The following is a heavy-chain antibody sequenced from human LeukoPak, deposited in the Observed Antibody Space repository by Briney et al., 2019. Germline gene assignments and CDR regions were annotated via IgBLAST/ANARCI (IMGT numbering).Heavy chain of an antibody. CDR1: GYSFTSYW. CDR3: ARPSNSWDDAFDI. V-gene: IGHV5-51*01. CDR2: IYPGDSDT. Sequence: GESLKISCKGSGYSFTSYWIGWVRQMPGKGLEGVGIIYPGDSDTRYSPSFQGQVTISADKSISTAYLQWSSLKASDTAMYYCARPSNSWDDAFDIWGQGTMVTVSS. J-gene: IGHJ3*02. D-gene: IGHD6-13*01.